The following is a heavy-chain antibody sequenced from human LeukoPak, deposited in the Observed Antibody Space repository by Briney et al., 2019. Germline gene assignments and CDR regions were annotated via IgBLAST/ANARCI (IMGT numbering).Heavy chain of an antibody. D-gene: IGHD1-7*01. Sequence: GGSLILSCAASGFTFSSFGMHWVRQAPGKGLKWVAIISSDGSNEYYADSVKGRFSISRDNFKNTLYLQMNSLRAEDTAIYYCASYLQARTTNSAFDYWGQGALVTVSS. V-gene: IGHV3-30-3*01. CDR3: ASYLQARTTNSAFDY. J-gene: IGHJ4*02. CDR2: ISSDGSNE. CDR1: GFTFSSFG.